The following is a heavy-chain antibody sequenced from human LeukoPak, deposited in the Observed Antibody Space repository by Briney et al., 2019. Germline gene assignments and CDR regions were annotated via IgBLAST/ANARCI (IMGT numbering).Heavy chain of an antibody. J-gene: IGHJ4*02. D-gene: IGHD2-21*02. V-gene: IGHV3-20*04. CDR3: ARAQTYGDSRLLLDY. Sequence: PGGSLRLSCAASGFTFSSYNMNWVRQAPGKGLEWVSGINWNGGSTGYADSVEGRFTISRDNAKNSQYLQMNSLRVEDTALYYCARAQTYGDSRLLLDYWGQGTLVTVSS. CDR2: INWNGGST. CDR1: GFTFSSYN.